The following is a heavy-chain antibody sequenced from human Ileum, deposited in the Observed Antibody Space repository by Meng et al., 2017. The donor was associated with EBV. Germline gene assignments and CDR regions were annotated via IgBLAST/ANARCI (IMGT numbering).Heavy chain of an antibody. Sequence: QVKLVAPGGGLVKPGGSLILSCASSGFTFSNYYMNWIRQAPGKGLEWVSFISSTGSTTYYADSVKGRFTVSRDNAKNSLFLQMHSLRAEDTAVYYCVYSSSFHWGQGTLVTVSS. CDR3: VYSSSFH. CDR2: ISSTGSTT. J-gene: IGHJ4*02. V-gene: IGHV3-11*01. CDR1: GFTFSNYY. D-gene: IGHD6-13*01.